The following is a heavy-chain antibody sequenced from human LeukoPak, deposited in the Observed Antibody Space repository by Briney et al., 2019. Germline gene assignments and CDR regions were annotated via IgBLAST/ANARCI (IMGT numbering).Heavy chain of an antibody. V-gene: IGHV4-59*01. J-gene: IGHJ5*02. CDR1: GGSISSYY. CDR2: IYYSGST. CDR3: ARTVVVPAAMDDIVATVDWFDP. D-gene: IGHD2-2*01. Sequence: SETLSLTCTVSGGSISSYYWSWIRQPPGKGLEWIGYIYYSGSTNYNPSLTSRVTISVDTSKNQFSLKLSSVTAADTAVYYCARTVVVPAAMDDIVATVDWFDPWGQGTLVTVSS.